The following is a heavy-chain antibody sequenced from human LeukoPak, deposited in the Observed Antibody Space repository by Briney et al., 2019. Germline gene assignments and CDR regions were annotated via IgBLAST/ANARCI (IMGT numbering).Heavy chain of an antibody. D-gene: IGHD3-22*01. V-gene: IGHV4-4*07. J-gene: IGHJ3*02. CDR1: GGSIRSYY. CDR3: ARWYYDSSGYYYVNAFDI. Sequence: SETLSLTCTVSGGSIRSYYWSWIRQPAGKGLEWIGRIYISGSTNYNPSLKSRVTVSIDTSKNQFSLKLSSVTAADTAVYYCARWYYDSSGYYYVNAFDIWGQGTMVTVSS. CDR2: IYISGST.